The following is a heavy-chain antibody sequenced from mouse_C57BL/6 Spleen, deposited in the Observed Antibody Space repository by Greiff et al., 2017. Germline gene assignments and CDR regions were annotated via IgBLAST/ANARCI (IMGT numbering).Heavy chain of an antibody. J-gene: IGHJ2*01. V-gene: IGHV1-18*01. Sequence: VQLQQSGPELVKPGASVKIPCKASGYTFTDYNMDWVKQSHGKSLEWIGDINPNNGGTIYNQKFKGKATLTVDKSSSTAYMERRSLTSEDTAVYYCARWRLDYGSSYFDYWGQGTTLTVSS. CDR1: GYTFTDYN. D-gene: IGHD1-1*01. CDR2: INPNNGGT. CDR3: ARWRLDYGSSYFDY.